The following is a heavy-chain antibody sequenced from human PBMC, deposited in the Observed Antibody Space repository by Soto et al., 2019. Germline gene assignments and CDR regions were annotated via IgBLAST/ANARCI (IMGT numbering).Heavy chain of an antibody. V-gene: IGHV4-59*08. D-gene: IGHD5-18*01. CDR2: INYSGST. CDR3: ARLGGSWGYSYQDDY. J-gene: IGHJ4*02. Sequence: PSETLSLTCTVSGGSIITYYWSWIRQPPGKGLDWIGYINYSGSTNYNPSLKSRVTISVDTSKNQFSQKLSSVTAADTAVYYCARLGGSWGYSYQDDYWGQGTLVTVSS. CDR1: GGSIITYY.